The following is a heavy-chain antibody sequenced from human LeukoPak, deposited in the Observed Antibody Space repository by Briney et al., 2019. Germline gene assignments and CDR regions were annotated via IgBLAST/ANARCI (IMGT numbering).Heavy chain of an antibody. V-gene: IGHV1-2*02. CDR1: GYTFTGYY. J-gene: IGHJ4*02. CDR3: ARDFTGLLPPSYYFDY. CDR2: INPNSGGT. D-gene: IGHD2-15*01. Sequence: ASVKVSCKASGYTFTGYYMHWVRQAPGQGLEWMGWINPNSGGTNYAQKFQGRVTMTRDTSISTAYMGLSRLRSDDTALYYCARDFTGLLPPSYYFDYWGQGTLVTVSS.